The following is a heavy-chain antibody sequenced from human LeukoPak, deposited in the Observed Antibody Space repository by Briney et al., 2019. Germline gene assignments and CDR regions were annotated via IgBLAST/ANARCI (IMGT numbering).Heavy chain of an antibody. CDR3: ALTGRGSSGWIS. CDR2: INWNGSGA. J-gene: IGHJ5*02. D-gene: IGHD6-19*01. CDR1: GFTFSSYE. V-gene: IGHV3-20*04. Sequence: GGSLRLSCAASGFTFSSYEMNWVRQAPGKGLEWVSGINWNGSGAGYADSVKGRFTISRDNAKNSLYLQMNSLRAEDTAVYYCALTGRGSSGWISWGQGTLVTVSS.